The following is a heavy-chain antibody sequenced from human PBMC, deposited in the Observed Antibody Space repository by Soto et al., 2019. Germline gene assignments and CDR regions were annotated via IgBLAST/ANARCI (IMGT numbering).Heavy chain of an antibody. J-gene: IGHJ6*02. CDR2: IYPGDSDT. CDR1: GYSFTSYW. Sequence: LGESLKISCKGSGYSFTSYWIGWVRQMPGKGLEWMGIIYPGDSDTRYSPSFQGQVTISADKSISTAYLQWSSLKASDTAMYYCARHVGPSIGGWPYYYGMDVWGQGTTVTVSS. D-gene: IGHD6-19*01. V-gene: IGHV5-51*01. CDR3: ARHVGPSIGGWPYYYGMDV.